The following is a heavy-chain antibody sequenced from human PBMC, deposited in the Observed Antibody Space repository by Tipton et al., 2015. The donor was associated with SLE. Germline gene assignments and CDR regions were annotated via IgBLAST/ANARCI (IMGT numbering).Heavy chain of an antibody. V-gene: IGHV3-7*03. CDR3: AKNAEKHCGGDCSPFDY. J-gene: IGHJ4*02. CDR2: INENGSEK. Sequence: SLRLSCAASGFTFSRSWMNWVRLAPGKGLEWVANINENGSEKHYVDSLKERLTISRDNSKNTLYLQMSSLRPEDTAVYYCAKNAEKHCGGDCSPFDYWGQGTLVTVSS. D-gene: IGHD2-21*01. CDR1: GFTFSRSW.